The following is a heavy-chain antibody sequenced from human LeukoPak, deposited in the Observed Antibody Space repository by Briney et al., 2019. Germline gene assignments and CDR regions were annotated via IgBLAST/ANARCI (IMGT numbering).Heavy chain of an antibody. CDR1: GFTFSSHG. J-gene: IGHJ4*02. CDR3: AKAYSSGWYDY. V-gene: IGHV3-23*01. D-gene: IGHD6-19*01. Sequence: PGGSLRLSCAASGFTFSSHGMNWVRQAPGKGLEWVSGISPSGGITYYTDSVKGRFTISRDNSKNTLYLQMNSLRAEDTAVYYCAKAYSSGWYDYWGQGTLVTVSS. CDR2: ISPSGGIT.